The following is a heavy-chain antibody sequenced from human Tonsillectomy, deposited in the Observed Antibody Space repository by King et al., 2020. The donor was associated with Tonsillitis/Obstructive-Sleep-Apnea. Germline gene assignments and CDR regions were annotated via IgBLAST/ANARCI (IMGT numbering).Heavy chain of an antibody. CDR1: GFTVSNDY. V-gene: IGHV3-53*01. D-gene: IGHD2-15*01. CDR2: IYGGGST. Sequence: EVQLMESGGGLIQPGGSLRLSCVVSGFTVSNDYMSWVRQAPGKGLEWVSVIYGGGSTYYADSVKGRFTISRDESKNTVYLQMNSLRVEDAAVYYCASGYCSGGSCPHYYYMDVWGKGTTVTVS. CDR3: ASGYCSGGSCPHYYYMDV. J-gene: IGHJ6*03.